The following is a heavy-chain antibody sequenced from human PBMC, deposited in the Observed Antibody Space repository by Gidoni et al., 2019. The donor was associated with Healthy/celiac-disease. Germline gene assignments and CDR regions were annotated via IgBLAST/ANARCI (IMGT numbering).Heavy chain of an antibody. CDR3: ARVDIVATIALDP. CDR1: GFTFSSYE. J-gene: IGHJ5*02. V-gene: IGHV3-48*03. CDR2: ISSSGSTI. Sequence: EVQLVESGGGLVQPGGSLIRSCAASGFTFSSYEMNWVRQAPGKGLEWVSYISSSGSTIYYADSVKGRFTISRDNAKNSLYLQMNSLRAEDTAVYYCARVDIVATIALDPWGQGTLVTVSS. D-gene: IGHD5-12*01.